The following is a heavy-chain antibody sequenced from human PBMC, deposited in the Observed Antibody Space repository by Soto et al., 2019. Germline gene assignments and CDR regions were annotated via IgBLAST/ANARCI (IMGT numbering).Heavy chain of an antibody. V-gene: IGHV6-1*01. Sequence: QTLSLTCAISGDSASTNRLIGDWIRQSPSRGLEWLGRTYYRSKWYNDYAVSVKGRIPINPDTSNNQLSLQLNPVTPDDTAVYYCARLIGNSWLDSWGQGTLVTVSS. CDR2: TYYRSKWYN. D-gene: IGHD2-8*01. CDR3: ARLIGNSWLDS. CDR1: GDSASTNRLI. J-gene: IGHJ5*01.